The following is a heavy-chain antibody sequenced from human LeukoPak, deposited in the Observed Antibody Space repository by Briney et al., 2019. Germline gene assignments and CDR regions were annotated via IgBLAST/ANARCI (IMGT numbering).Heavy chain of an antibody. J-gene: IGHJ5*02. CDR3: ARAVAAAGTSIWFDP. CDR2: INPNSGGT. Sequence: GASVKVSCKASGYTFTGYYMHWVRQAPGQGGEWVGWINPNSGGTNYAQKFQGRVTMTRDTSISTAYMELSRLRSDDTAVYYCARAVAAAGTSIWFDPWGQGTLVTVSS. CDR1: GYTFTGYY. D-gene: IGHD6-13*01. V-gene: IGHV1-2*02.